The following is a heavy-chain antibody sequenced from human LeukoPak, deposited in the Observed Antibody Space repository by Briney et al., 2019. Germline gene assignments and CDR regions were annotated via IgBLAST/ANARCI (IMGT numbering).Heavy chain of an antibody. V-gene: IGHV3-30-3*01. D-gene: IGHD5-18*01. CDR1: GFTFSSYA. J-gene: IGHJ4*03. CDR2: ISYDGSNK. Sequence: PGGSLRLSCAASGFTFSSYAMHWVRQAPGKGLEWVAVISYDGSNKYYADSVKGRFTISRDNSKNTLYLQMNSLRAEDTAVYYCARPLEGRGYSYGSPFDYWGQGTTVTVSS. CDR3: ARPLEGRGYSYGSPFDY.